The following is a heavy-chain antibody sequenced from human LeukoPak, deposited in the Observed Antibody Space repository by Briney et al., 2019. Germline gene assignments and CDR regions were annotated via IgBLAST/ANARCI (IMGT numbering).Heavy chain of an antibody. CDR2: INHSGST. V-gene: IGHV4-34*01. CDR3: ARVLPWDIVVVPAAIRRWFDP. Sequence: SETLSLTCAVYGGSFSGYYWSWIRQPPGKGLEWIGEINHSGSTNYNPPLKSRVTISVDTSKNQFSLKLSSVTAAGTAVYYCARVLPWDIVVVPAAIRRWFDPWGQGTLVTVSS. D-gene: IGHD2-2*02. J-gene: IGHJ5*02. CDR1: GGSFSGYY.